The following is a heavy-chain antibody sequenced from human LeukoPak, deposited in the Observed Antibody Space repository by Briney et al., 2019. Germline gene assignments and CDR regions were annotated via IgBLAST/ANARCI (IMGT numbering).Heavy chain of an antibody. CDR2: ISLSGLT. D-gene: IGHD1-26*01. Sequence: SETLSLTCDVSGGSITSTNWWSWVRQSPGQGLEWIGEISLSGLTNYNPSLKSRVTMSLDKSKNHLSLSLTSVTAADTAVYHCSRESGPFCPFGHWGQGTLVTVSS. CDR1: GGSITSTNW. V-gene: IGHV4-4*02. CDR3: SRESGPFCPFGH. J-gene: IGHJ4*02.